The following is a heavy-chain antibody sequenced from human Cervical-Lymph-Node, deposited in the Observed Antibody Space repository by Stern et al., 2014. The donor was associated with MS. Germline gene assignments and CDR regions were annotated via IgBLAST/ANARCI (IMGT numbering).Heavy chain of an antibody. J-gene: IGHJ4*02. Sequence: LVESGAEVKKPGASVRVSCKTSGYSFTTYGVTWVRQAPGQGLEWMGWISTNNGNTYYAQKYQGRVTMSTDTPTSTAYMDLRSLTSDDTAVYYCARSLSLQLLEYWGQGTLVTVSS. CDR3: ARSLSLQLLEY. V-gene: IGHV1-18*04. CDR1: GYSFTTYG. D-gene: IGHD3-3*01. CDR2: ISTNNGNT.